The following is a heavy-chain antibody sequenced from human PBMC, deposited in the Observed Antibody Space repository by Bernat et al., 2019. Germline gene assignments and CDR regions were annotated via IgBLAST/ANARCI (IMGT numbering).Heavy chain of an antibody. CDR3: AKTYCSSTSCLYYFDY. J-gene: IGHJ4*02. D-gene: IGHD2-2*01. V-gene: IGHV3-23*01. Sequence: EVQLLESGGGLVQPGGSLRLSCAASGFTFSSHAMNWVRQAPGKGLEWVSGISVTGDSTYYADSVKGRFTISRDNSKNTLYLQMNSLRAEDTAVYYCAKTYCSSTSCLYYFDYWGQGTLVTVSS. CDR1: GFTFSSHA. CDR2: ISVTGDST.